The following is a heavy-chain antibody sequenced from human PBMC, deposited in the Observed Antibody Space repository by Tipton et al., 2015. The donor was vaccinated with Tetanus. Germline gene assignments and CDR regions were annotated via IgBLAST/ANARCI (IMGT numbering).Heavy chain of an antibody. Sequence: SLRLSCAASGVIFSSYGIHWVRQAPGKGLERLAVSWYYGTDNYYADSVKSRFTISIDNSKNTLYLQMNSLRAEDSALYYCAREADCSGGSCFSGGFGTWGQGSHVTVSS. D-gene: IGHD2-15*01. CDR3: AREADCSGGSCFSGGFGT. V-gene: IGHV3-33*01. CDR1: GVIFSSYG. J-gene: IGHJ5*02. CDR2: SWYYGTDN.